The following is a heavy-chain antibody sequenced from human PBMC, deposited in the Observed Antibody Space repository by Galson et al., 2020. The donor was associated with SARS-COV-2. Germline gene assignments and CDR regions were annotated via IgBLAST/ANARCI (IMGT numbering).Heavy chain of an antibody. D-gene: IGHD1-26*01. J-gene: IGHJ4*02. V-gene: IGHV4-59*08. CDR2: IYYGGRA. Sequence: ETSETLSLTCTVSDGAITGHYWSWIRQTPGKGLEWIGYIYYGGRAPYNPSLKSRVAISLDTPKNQFSLKWTSVTAADTAGYYCARLAEGRRSSEDYWGQGTLVTVSS. CDR1: DGAITGHY. CDR3: ARLAEGRRSSEDY.